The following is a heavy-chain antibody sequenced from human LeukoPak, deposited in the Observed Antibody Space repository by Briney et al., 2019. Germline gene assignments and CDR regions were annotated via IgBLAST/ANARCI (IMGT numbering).Heavy chain of an antibody. CDR2: IYHSGRT. Sequence: SETLSLTCAVSDYSINSGHYWGWIRQPPGKGLEWIGSIYHSGRTYYNPSLKSRVTTSVDTSKNQFSLKLTSVTAADTAVYYCARHASPDIAIVPAATFDYWGQGTLVTVSS. V-gene: IGHV4-38-2*01. J-gene: IGHJ4*02. CDR3: ARHASPDIAIVPAATFDY. CDR1: DYSINSGHY. D-gene: IGHD2-2*01.